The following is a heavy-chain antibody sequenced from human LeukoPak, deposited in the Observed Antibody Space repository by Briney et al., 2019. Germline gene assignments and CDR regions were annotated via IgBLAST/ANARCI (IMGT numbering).Heavy chain of an antibody. V-gene: IGHV5-51*01. CDR3: ARHGVRGYTNGYFDY. Sequence: GESLKISCKGSGYSFTSYWIGWVRQMPGKGLEWMGIIYPGDSDTRYSPSFQGQVTIPADKSISTAYLQWSSLKASDTAMYYCARHGVRGYTNGYFDYWGQGTLVTVSS. J-gene: IGHJ4*02. D-gene: IGHD5-18*01. CDR1: GYSFTSYW. CDR2: IYPGDSDT.